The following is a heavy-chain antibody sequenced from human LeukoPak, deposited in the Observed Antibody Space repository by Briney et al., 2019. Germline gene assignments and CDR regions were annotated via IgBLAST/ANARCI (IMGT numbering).Heavy chain of an antibody. V-gene: IGHV3-30*04. CDR2: ISYDGSK. Sequence: GGSLRLSCAASGFMFRSYAMHWVRQAPGKGLEWVAVISYDGSKDYGDSVKGRFTISRDNSKNTLYLEMNSLRAEDTALYYCAKDTSPGIAAAGYNWFDPWGQGTLVTVSS. CDR3: AKDTSPGIAAAGYNWFDP. J-gene: IGHJ5*02. CDR1: GFMFRSYA. D-gene: IGHD6-13*01.